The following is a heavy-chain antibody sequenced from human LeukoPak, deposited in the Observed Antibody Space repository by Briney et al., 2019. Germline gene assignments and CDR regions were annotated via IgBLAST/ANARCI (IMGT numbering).Heavy chain of an antibody. V-gene: IGHV4-39*07. CDR2: IYYSGST. D-gene: IGHD1-7*01. CDR3: ARKQGGTMYDV. J-gene: IGHJ4*02. CDR1: GGSISSSSYY. Sequence: ASETLSLTCTVSGGSISSSSYYWGWIRQPPGKGLEWIGSIYYSGSTYYNPSLTSRVSISKDTSDNQFSLRLYSVTAADTAVYYCARKQGGTMYDVWGQGTQVTVSS.